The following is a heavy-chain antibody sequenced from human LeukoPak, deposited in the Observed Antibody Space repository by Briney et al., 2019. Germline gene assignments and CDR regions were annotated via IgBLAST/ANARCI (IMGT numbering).Heavy chain of an antibody. CDR3: AREGEYYCSGGSCYSGIHFDY. CDR2: INSDGSST. V-gene: IGHV3-74*01. CDR1: GFTFSSYW. D-gene: IGHD2-15*01. J-gene: IGHJ4*02. Sequence: GGSLRLSCAASGFTFSSYWMHWVRQAPGKGLVWVSRINSDGSSTSYADSVKGRFTISRDNSKNTLYLQMNSLRAEDTAVYYCAREGEYYCSGGSCYSGIHFDYWGQGTLVTVSS.